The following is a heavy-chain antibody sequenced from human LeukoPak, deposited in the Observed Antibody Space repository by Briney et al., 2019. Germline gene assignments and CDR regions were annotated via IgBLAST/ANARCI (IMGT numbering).Heavy chain of an antibody. CDR3: ARSVLVATPGWYYMDV. D-gene: IGHD5-12*01. J-gene: IGHJ6*03. CDR1: GGSISSYY. V-gene: IGHV4-59*01. Sequence: SKTLSLTCTVSGGSISSYYWSWIRQPPGKGLEWIGYIYYSGSTNYNPSLKSRVTISVDTSKNQFSLKLSSVTAADTAVYYCARSVLVATPGWYYMDVWGKGTTVTISS. CDR2: IYYSGST.